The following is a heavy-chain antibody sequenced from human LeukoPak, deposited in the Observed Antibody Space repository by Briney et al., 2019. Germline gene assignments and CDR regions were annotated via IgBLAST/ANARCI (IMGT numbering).Heavy chain of an antibody. CDR2: IYYSGST. Sequence: SETLSLTCTVSGGSISSYYWSWIRQPPGKGLEWIGYIYYSGSTNYNPSLKSRVTTSVDTSKNQFSLKLSSVTAADTAVYYCAREGKGSTDTTYYFDYWGQGTLVTVSS. V-gene: IGHV4-59*01. D-gene: IGHD2-2*01. CDR1: GGSISSYY. J-gene: IGHJ4*02. CDR3: AREGKGSTDTTYYFDY.